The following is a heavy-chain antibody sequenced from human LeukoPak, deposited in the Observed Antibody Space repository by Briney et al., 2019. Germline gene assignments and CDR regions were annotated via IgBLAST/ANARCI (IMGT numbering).Heavy chain of an antibody. V-gene: IGHV1-69*01. CDR1: GGTFISYA. Sequence: HVASVKVSCKASGGTFISYAFSRVRQAPGQGLEWMGGIIPMFGTTNYAQKFQGRVTMTADGSTSTAYMELSSLRSEDTAVYYCARGAAGTLNDGFDIWGQGTMVTVSS. J-gene: IGHJ3*02. CDR3: ARGAAGTLNDGFDI. CDR2: IIPMFGTT. D-gene: IGHD6-13*01.